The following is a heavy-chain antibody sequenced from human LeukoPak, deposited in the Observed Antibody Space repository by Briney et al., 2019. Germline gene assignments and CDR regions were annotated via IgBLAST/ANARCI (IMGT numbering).Heavy chain of an antibody. Sequence: ASVKVSCKASGYTFTSNHMHWVRQAPGQGLEWMGMINPSGGRTSYAQKLQGRVTMTTDTSTSTAYMELRSLRSDDTAVYYCAREGIAARPFDYWGQGTLVTVSS. CDR1: GYTFTSNH. J-gene: IGHJ4*02. CDR3: AREGIAARPFDY. CDR2: INPSGGRT. D-gene: IGHD6-6*01. V-gene: IGHV1-46*01.